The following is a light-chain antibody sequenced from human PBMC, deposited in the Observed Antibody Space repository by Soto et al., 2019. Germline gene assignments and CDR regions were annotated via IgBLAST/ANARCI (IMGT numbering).Light chain of an antibody. CDR2: ANN. V-gene: IGLV1-40*01. CDR3: QSYDSSLSGYVV. Sequence: QSVLTQPPSVSGAPGQRVTISCTGSSSNIGVGSDVYWYQQLPGTAPKLLIYANNNRPAGVPDRFSGSKSGTSASLAITGLQAEDEADYYCQSYDSSLSGYVVFGGGTQLTVL. J-gene: IGLJ2*01. CDR1: SSNIGVGSD.